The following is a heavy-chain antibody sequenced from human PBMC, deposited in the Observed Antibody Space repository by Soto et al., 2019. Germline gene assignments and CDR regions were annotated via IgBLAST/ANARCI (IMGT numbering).Heavy chain of an antibody. CDR3: GSEGTVGNHYCFDL. J-gene: IGHJ3*01. V-gene: IGHV3-48*03. D-gene: IGHD3-10*01. CDR2: IDSSGNHI. CDR1: GFPFSNYE. Sequence: EVQVVESGGGLVQPGGSLRLSCAASGFPFSNYEMNWVRQAPGKGLEWLSYIDSSGNHINYADSVKGRFTISRDNAENSLFLQMDRLRAEETAFYFCGSEGTVGNHYCFDLWGRGTLVTVSS.